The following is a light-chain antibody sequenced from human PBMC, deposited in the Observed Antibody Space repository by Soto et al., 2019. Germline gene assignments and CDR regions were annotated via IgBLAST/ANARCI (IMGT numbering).Light chain of an antibody. V-gene: IGLV2-8*01. CDR2: EVD. CDR3: SSYGGSNIPLYV. J-gene: IGLJ1*01. CDR1: GSDVVAYKY. Sequence: HSVLTQPASVSGSLGQSLTLSRAATGSDVVAYKYVSWYQQHPGKAPKLIIYEVDKRPSGVPDRFSGSKSGNTASLTVSGLQAEDEADYYCSSYGGSNIPLYVFGTGTKVTVL.